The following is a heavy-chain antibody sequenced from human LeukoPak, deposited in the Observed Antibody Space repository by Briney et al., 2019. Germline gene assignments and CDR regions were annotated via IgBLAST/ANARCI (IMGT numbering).Heavy chain of an antibody. CDR1: GGTFSSYA. D-gene: IGHD2-15*01. CDR2: IIPIFGTA. Sequence: ASVKVSCKASGGTFSSYAISWVRQAPGQGLEWMGGIIPIFGTANYAQKFQGRVTITADKSTSTAYMELSSLRSEDTAVYYCAREEDGVVFDYWGQGTLVTVSS. V-gene: IGHV1-69*06. J-gene: IGHJ4*02. CDR3: AREEDGVVFDY.